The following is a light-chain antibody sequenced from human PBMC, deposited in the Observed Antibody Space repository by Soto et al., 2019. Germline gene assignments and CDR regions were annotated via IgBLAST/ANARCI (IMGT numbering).Light chain of an antibody. CDR2: ANT. CDR3: QSYDSGVTGSV. V-gene: IGLV1-40*01. CDR1: NSNIGAGYP. J-gene: IGLJ1*01. Sequence: QSVLTQPPSVTGAPGQRVTISCTGNNSNIGAGYPVHWYQQFPGTAPKLLIYANTNRPSGVPDRFSGSKSGTSASLAITGLQAEDEADFYCQSYDSGVTGSVFGTGTKLTVL.